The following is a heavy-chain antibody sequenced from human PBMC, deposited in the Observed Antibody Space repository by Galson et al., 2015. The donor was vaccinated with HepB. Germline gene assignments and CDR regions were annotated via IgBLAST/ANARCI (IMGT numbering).Heavy chain of an antibody. D-gene: IGHD6-13*01. CDR2: ISSDGGST. V-gene: IGHV3-64*01. CDR3: ARGYSSSWSLGRALDI. J-gene: IGHJ3*02. Sequence: SLRLSCAASGFTFSSYAMHWVRQAPGKGLEYVSAISSDGGSTYYANSVKGRFTISRDNSKNTLYLQMGSLRAEDMAVYYCARGYSSSWSLGRALDIWGQGTMVTVSS. CDR1: GFTFSSYA.